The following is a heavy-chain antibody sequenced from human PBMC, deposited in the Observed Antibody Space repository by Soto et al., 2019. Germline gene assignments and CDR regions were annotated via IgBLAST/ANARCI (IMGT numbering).Heavy chain of an antibody. Sequence: SETLSLTCAVYGGSFSGYYWSWIRQPPGKGLEWIGEINHSGSTNYNPSLKSRVTISVYTSKNQFSLKLSSVTAADTAVYYCARGGGITGYGDYYPGSDDTMYYFDYWGQGTLVTVSS. J-gene: IGHJ4*02. D-gene: IGHD4-17*01. CDR3: ARGGGITGYGDYYPGSDDTMYYFDY. CDR1: GGSFSGYY. V-gene: IGHV4-34*01. CDR2: INHSGST.